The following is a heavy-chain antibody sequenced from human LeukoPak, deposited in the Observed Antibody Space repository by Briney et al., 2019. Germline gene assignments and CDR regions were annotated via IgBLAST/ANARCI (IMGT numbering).Heavy chain of an antibody. CDR1: GGSFSGYY. Sequence: SETLSLTCAVYGGSFSGYYWSWIRQPPGKGLEWIGEINHSGSTNYNPSLKSRVTLSVDTSKNQFSLKLSSVTAADTAVYYCARGIRGYCSGGSCSWFDPWGQGTLVTVSS. D-gene: IGHD2-15*01. V-gene: IGHV4-34*01. J-gene: IGHJ5*02. CDR3: ARGIRGYCSGGSCSWFDP. CDR2: INHSGST.